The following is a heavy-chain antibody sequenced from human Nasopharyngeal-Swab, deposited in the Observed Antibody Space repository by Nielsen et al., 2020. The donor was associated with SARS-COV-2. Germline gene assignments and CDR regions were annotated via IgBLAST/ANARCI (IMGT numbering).Heavy chain of an antibody. J-gene: IGHJ6*03. CDR2: ISSSGSTI. V-gene: IGHV3-48*03. CDR1: GFTFSSYE. Sequence: GESLKISCAASGFTFSSYEMNWVRQAPGKGLEWVSYISSSGSTIYYADSVKGRFTISRDNAKNSLYLQMNSLRAEDTAVYYCARVIWDCSSTSCTYYYYYYTDVWGKGTTVTVSS. D-gene: IGHD2-2*01. CDR3: ARVIWDCSSTSCTYYYYYYTDV.